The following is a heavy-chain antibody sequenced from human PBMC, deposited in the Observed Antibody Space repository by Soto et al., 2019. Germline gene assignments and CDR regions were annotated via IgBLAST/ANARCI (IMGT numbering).Heavy chain of an antibody. D-gene: IGHD6-19*01. Sequence: SQTLSLTCAISGDSVSSNSAAWNWIRQSPSRGLEWLGRTYYRSKWYNDYAVSVKGRVTINPDTSKNQFSLQLNSVTPEDTAVYYCVRDLVAVAGGRFDYWGQGTLVTV. J-gene: IGHJ4*02. V-gene: IGHV6-1*01. CDR2: TYYRSKWYN. CDR1: GDSVSSNSAA. CDR3: VRDLVAVAGGRFDY.